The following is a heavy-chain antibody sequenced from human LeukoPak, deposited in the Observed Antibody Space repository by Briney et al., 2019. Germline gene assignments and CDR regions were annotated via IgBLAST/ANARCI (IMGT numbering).Heavy chain of an antibody. D-gene: IGHD2-2*01. CDR2: IYSGGST. J-gene: IGHJ4*02. Sequence: PGGSLRLSCAASGFTVSSNYMSWVRQAPGKGLEWVSVIYSGGSTYYADSVKGRFTISRDNSKNTLYLQMNSLRAEDTAVYYCARGKCSSTSCYLGDLGFDYWGQGTLVTVSS. V-gene: IGHV3-53*01. CDR1: GFTVSSNY. CDR3: ARGKCSSTSCYLGDLGFDY.